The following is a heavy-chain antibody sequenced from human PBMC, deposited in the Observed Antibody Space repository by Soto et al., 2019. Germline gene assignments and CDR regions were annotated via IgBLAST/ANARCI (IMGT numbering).Heavy chain of an antibody. D-gene: IGHD2-2*01. CDR1: GFTVSSNY. CDR2: IYSGGST. J-gene: IGHJ4*02. V-gene: IGHV3-53*01. Sequence: GGSLRLSCAASGFTVSSNYMSWVRQAPGKGLEWVSVIYSGGSTYYADSVKGRFTISRDNSKNTLYLQMNSLRAEDTAVYYCASLSSSTRTSDYWGQGTLVTVSS. CDR3: ASLSSSTRTSDY.